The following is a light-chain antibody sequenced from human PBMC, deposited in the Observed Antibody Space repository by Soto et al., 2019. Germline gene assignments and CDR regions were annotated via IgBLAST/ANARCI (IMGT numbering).Light chain of an antibody. V-gene: IGKV1-39*01. Sequence: DIQMTQSPSSLSASVGDRVTITCRASQTISKFLNWYQKKPGKAPNLLIYDASRLQSGVPSRFSGSGGGTDFTLSISSVQPEDFATYFCQQSYMDPITFGQGTQLEI. CDR2: DAS. J-gene: IGKJ5*01. CDR1: QTISKF. CDR3: QQSYMDPIT.